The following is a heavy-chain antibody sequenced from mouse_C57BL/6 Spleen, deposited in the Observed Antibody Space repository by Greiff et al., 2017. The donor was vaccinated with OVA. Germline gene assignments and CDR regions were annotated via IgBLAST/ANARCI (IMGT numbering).Heavy chain of an antibody. D-gene: IGHD1-1*01. J-gene: IGHJ4*01. CDR2: IYPGSGST. Sequence: VQLQQPGAELVKPGASVKMSCKASGYTFTSYWITWVKQRPGKGREWIGDIYPGSGSTNYNEKLQSKATLTVDTSSSTAYMQLSSLTSEDSAVYYCARDPITTVVATEDYYAMDYWGQGTSVTVSS. CDR1: GYTFTSYW. V-gene: IGHV1-55*01. CDR3: ARDPITTVVATEDYYAMDY.